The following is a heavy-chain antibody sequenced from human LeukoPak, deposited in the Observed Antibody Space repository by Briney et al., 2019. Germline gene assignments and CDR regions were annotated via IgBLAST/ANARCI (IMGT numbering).Heavy chain of an antibody. CDR1: GFTFSTFD. CDR2: ISSSGSSI. Sequence: GGSLRLSCAASGFTFSTFDMNWVRQAPGKGLEWVSYISSSGSSIYYADSVKGRFTISRDNAKNSLFLQMDSLRAEDTAVYYCARDVLQRHWGQGTLVTVPS. V-gene: IGHV3-48*03. J-gene: IGHJ4*02. CDR3: ARDVLQRH. D-gene: IGHD2/OR15-2a*01.